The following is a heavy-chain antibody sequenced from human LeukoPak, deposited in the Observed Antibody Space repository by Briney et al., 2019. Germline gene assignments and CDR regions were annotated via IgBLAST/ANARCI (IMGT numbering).Heavy chain of an antibody. V-gene: IGHV1-18*01. J-gene: IGHJ4*02. CDR1: GYTFTSYG. CDR2: ISAYNGNT. CDR3: ARTVSGPFGELLLHIDY. Sequence: GASVKVSCKASGYTFTSYGISWVRQAPGQGLEWMGWISAYNGNTNYAQKLQGRVTMATDTSTSTAYMELRSLRSDDTAVYYCARTVSGPFGELLLHIDYWGQGTLVTVSS. D-gene: IGHD3-10*01.